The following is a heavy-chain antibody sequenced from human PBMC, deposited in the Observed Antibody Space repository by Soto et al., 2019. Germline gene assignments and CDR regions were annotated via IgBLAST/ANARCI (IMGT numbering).Heavy chain of an antibody. CDR1: GYTFTSYG. J-gene: IGHJ5*02. V-gene: IGHV1-18*04. D-gene: IGHD6-6*01. CDR3: ARGREGAARPISPIHWLDP. CDR2: ISAYNGNT. Sequence: SSVKVSCKASGYTFTSYGISWVRQAPGQGLEWMGWISAYNGNTNYAQKLQGRVTMTTDTSTSTAYMELRSLRSDDTAVYYCARGREGAARPISPIHWLDPWGQGTWVTVSS.